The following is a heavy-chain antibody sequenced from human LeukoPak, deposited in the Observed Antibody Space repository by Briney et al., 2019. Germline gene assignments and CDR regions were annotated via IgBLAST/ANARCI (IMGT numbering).Heavy chain of an antibody. D-gene: IGHD2-21*01. Sequence: SETLSLTCTVSGGSISGYYWSWIRQPPGKGLEWIGEIYHSGSTDYNPSLKSRVTISLDKSKNQFSLRLSSVTAADTAMYYCARDHMVRSWYFDLWGRGTLVTVAS. V-gene: IGHV4-34*01. CDR1: GGSISGYY. J-gene: IGHJ2*01. CDR2: IYHSGST. CDR3: ARDHMVRSWYFDL.